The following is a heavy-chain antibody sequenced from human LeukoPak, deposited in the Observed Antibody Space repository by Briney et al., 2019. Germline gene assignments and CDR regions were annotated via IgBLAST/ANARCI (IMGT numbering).Heavy chain of an antibody. CDR2: INHSGST. Sequence: SETLSLTCAVYGGSFSDYYWSWIRQPPGKGLEWIGEINHSGSTNYNPSLKSRVTISIDTSNKQFFLKLSSVTAAHTAGYYCARAPAYNWNYGWFDPWGQGTLVTVSS. V-gene: IGHV4-34*01. CDR1: GGSFSDYY. D-gene: IGHD1-7*01. CDR3: ARAPAYNWNYGWFDP. J-gene: IGHJ5*02.